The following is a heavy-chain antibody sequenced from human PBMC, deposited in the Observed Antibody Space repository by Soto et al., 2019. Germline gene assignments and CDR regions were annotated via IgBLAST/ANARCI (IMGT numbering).Heavy chain of an antibody. V-gene: IGHV4-59*01. Sequence: QVQLQESGPGLVKPSETLSLTCTVSGGSISPYYWSWIRQPPGKGLEWIGYVYYNGNTNYNPSLESRVTISVDTSRNRFSLNLTSATAADTAVYYCARKGAAASYAHYYMDVWGRGTAVTVSS. CDR3: ARKGAAASYAHYYMDV. CDR2: VYYNGNT. D-gene: IGHD6-13*01. CDR1: GGSISPYY. J-gene: IGHJ6*03.